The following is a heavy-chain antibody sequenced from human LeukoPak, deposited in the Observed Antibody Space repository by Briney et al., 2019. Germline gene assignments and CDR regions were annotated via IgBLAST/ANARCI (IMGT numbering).Heavy chain of an antibody. D-gene: IGHD5-18*01. CDR3: AKNPDSYGPLDY. V-gene: IGHV3-30*18. Sequence: PGGSLRLSCAASGFTFSSYGMHWVRQAPGKGLEWVAVISHDGSNKHYADSVKGRFTIPRDNSKNTLYLQMNSLRAEDTAVYYCAKNPDSYGPLDYWGQGTLVTVSS. CDR1: GFTFSSYG. J-gene: IGHJ4*02. CDR2: ISHDGSNK.